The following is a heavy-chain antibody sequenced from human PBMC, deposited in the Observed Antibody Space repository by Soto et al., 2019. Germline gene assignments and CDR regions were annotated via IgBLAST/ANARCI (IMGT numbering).Heavy chain of an antibody. D-gene: IGHD5-12*01. CDR1: GGSLSGYY. CDR3: ARGQEGVVATH. CDR2: IKDGGRT. V-gene: IGHV4-34*01. Sequence: QVQLQQWGAGLLKPSETLSLNCAVNGGSLSGYYWSWIRQPPGKGLEWIGEIKDGGRTNYSPSLKSRATISSDTSNNQFSLRLYSVTAADTGVYYXARGQEGVVATHWDQGTLVTVSS. J-gene: IGHJ4*02.